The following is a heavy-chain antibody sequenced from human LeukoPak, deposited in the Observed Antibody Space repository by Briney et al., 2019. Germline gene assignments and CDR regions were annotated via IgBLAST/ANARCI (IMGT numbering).Heavy chain of an antibody. V-gene: IGHV1-18*04. CDR3: VRVGDWAVTTFDY. J-gene: IGHJ4*02. D-gene: IGHD4-17*01. CDR1: GYSFTNYL. Sequence: GASVKVSCKASGYSFTNYLIHWVRQAPGQGLEWMGWISAYNGNTNYAQKLQGRVTMTTDTSTSTAYMELRSLRSDDTAVYYCVRVGDWAVTTFDYWGQGTLVTVSS. CDR2: ISAYNGNT.